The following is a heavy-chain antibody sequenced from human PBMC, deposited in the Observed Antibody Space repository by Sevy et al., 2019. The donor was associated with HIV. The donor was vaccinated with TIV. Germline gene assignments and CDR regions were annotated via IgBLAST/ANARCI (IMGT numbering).Heavy chain of an antibody. J-gene: IGHJ6*03. Sequence: GGSLRLSCAASGFTFSSYWMSWVRQAPGKGLEWVANIKQDGSENYYVDSVKGRFTISRDNAKKSLYLQMNSLRVEDTAVYYCAKLAGLYYHYTDDWGKGTTVTVSS. CDR2: IKQDGSEN. V-gene: IGHV3-7*03. CDR3: AKLAGLYYHYTDD. D-gene: IGHD6-19*01. CDR1: GFTFSSYW.